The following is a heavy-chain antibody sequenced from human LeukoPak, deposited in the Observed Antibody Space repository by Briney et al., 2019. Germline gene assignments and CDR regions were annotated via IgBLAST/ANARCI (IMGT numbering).Heavy chain of an antibody. V-gene: IGHV4-34*01. Sequence: SETLSLTCAVYGGSFSGYYWSWIRQPPGKGLEWIGEINHSGSTNYNPTLKSRVTISVDTSKNQFSLKLSSVTAADTAVYYCARQEIDYYDSSGYYSDYWGQGTLVTVSS. J-gene: IGHJ4*02. CDR1: GGSFSGYY. D-gene: IGHD3-22*01. CDR3: ARQEIDYYDSSGYYSDY. CDR2: INHSGST.